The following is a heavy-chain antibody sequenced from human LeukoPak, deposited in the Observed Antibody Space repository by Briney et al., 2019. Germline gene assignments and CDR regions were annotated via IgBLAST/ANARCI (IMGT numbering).Heavy chain of an antibody. D-gene: IGHD5-12*01. CDR1: GGSISSYY. CDR3: AGGRVDIVATRDY. CDR2: IYYSGST. Sequence: SETLSLTCTVSGGSISSYYWSWIRQPPGKGLEWIGYIYYSGSTNYNPSLKSRVTISVDTSKNQFSLKLSSVTAADTAVYYCAGGRVDIVATRDYWGQGTLVTVSS. J-gene: IGHJ4*02. V-gene: IGHV4-59*01.